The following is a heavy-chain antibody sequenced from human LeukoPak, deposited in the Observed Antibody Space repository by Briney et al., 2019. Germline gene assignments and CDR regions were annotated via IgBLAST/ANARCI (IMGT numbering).Heavy chain of an antibody. CDR1: GGSISSYY. V-gene: IGHV4-59*12. J-gene: IGHJ4*02. D-gene: IGHD3-10*01. Sequence: SETLSLTCTVSGGSISSYYWSWIRQPPGKGLEWIGYIYYSGSTNYNPSLKSRVTISVDASKNQFSLKLSSVTAADTAVYYCAREISGSYEFDYWGQGTLVTVSS. CDR3: AREISGSYEFDY. CDR2: IYYSGST.